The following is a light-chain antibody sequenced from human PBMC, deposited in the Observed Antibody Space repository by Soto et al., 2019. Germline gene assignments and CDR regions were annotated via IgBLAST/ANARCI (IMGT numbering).Light chain of an antibody. CDR1: XXXVTSAHY. CDR2: DTS. J-gene: IGLJ2*01. CDR3: LLSYSGAYVV. V-gene: IGLV7-46*01. Sequence: QAVVTQEPSLTVSPXXTXXXXXXXXXXXVTSAHYPYWFQQKPGQAPRTLIYDTSNKHSCTPARFSGSLLGGKAALTLSGAQPEYEAEYYCLLSYSGAYVVFGGGTKLTVL.